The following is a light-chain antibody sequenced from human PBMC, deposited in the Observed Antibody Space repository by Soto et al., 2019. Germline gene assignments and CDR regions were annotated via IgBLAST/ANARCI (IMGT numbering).Light chain of an antibody. J-gene: IGLJ1*01. Sequence: ALTQPPSASGSPGQSVTISCTGTSSDVGGYKYVSWYQQYPGKAPKLMIYAVSKRPSGVPDRFSGSKSGNTASLTVSGLQAEDEADYYCSSYAGSNNYVFGTGTKVT. V-gene: IGLV2-8*01. CDR1: SSDVGGYKY. CDR3: SSYAGSNNYV. CDR2: AVS.